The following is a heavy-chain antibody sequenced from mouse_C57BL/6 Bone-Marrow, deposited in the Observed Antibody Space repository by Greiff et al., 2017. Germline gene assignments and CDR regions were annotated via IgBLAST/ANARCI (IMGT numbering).Heavy chain of an antibody. D-gene: IGHD2-5*01. CDR3: ARHSYINYWYIDF. J-gene: IGHJ1*03. CDR2: IYPGSGSP. CDR1: GYTFTSYW. V-gene: IGHV1-55*01. Sequence: QVQLQQPGAELVKPGASVKMSCTASGYTFTSYWITWVKQRPGQGLEWIGDIYPGSGSPYYNEQFKSKTTLTVDTSSRTAYMQLSSLTSEDSAVYYCARHSYINYWYIDFWGTGTTVTVSS.